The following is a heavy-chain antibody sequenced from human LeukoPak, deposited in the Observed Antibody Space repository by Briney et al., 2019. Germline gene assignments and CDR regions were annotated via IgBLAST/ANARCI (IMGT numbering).Heavy chain of an antibody. D-gene: IGHD3-3*01. CDR3: ARVLSVFDFWSGFDY. Sequence: GASVNVSCKASGYTFTDYYMHWVRQAPGQGLEWMGWINPNSGGTNYAQKFQGRVTMTRDTSISTAYMELSRLRSDDTAVYYCARVLSVFDFWSGFDYWGQGTLVTVSS. J-gene: IGHJ4*02. V-gene: IGHV1-2*02. CDR1: GYTFTDYY. CDR2: INPNSGGT.